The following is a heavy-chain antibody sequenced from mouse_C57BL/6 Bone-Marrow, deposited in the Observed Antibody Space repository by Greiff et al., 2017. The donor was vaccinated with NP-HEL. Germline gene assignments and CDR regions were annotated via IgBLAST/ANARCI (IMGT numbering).Heavy chain of an antibody. D-gene: IGHD1-1*01. CDR1: GFTFSDFY. Sequence: EVQGVESGGGLVQSGRSLRLSCATSGFTFSDFYMEWVRQAPGKGLEWIAASRNKANDYTTEYSASVKGRFIVSRDTSQSILYLQMNALRAEDTAIYYCARDAYYGSSYDWYFDVWGTGTTVTVSS. J-gene: IGHJ1*03. V-gene: IGHV7-1*01. CDR3: ARDAYYGSSYDWYFDV. CDR2: SRNKANDYTT.